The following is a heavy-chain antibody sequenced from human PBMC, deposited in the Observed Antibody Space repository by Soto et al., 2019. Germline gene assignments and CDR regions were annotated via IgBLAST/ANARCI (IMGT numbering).Heavy chain of an antibody. D-gene: IGHD2-21*01. CDR2: INHLGSI. V-gene: IGHV4-34*01. J-gene: IGHJ6*03. Sequence: SETLSLTCVVSGGSLSDYFWSWIRQPPGMALEWIGEINHLGSINYNPSLKSRVTMSVDTSKNQFSLTLNSVTAADTATYYCARGGISHWAYFYYMDVWDRGTAVTVSS. CDR3: ARGGISHWAYFYYMDV. CDR1: GGSLSDYF.